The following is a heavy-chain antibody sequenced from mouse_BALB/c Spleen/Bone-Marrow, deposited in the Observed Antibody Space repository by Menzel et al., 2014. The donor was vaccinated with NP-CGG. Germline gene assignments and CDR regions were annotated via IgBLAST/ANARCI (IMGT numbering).Heavy chain of an antibody. CDR1: GYSFTGYL. D-gene: IGHD2-4*01. V-gene: IGHV1-37*01. Sequence: EVHLVESGPELVKPGASVKISCKASGYSFTGYLMNWMKQSHGKSLEWIGRINPYNGDPFYNQKFKGKATLTVDKSSSTAHMELLSLTSEDSAVYYCGRGNYDYDSWFGYWGQGTLVTVSA. CDR3: GRGNYDYDSWFGY. J-gene: IGHJ3*01. CDR2: INPYNGDP.